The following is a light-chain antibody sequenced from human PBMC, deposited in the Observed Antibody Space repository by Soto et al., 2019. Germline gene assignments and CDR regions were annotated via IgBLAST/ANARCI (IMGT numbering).Light chain of an antibody. Sequence: EIVLTQSPGTLSLSPGERATLSCRASQSVGNNYLAWYQQKPGQAPRLLIYGASNRATGIPDRFSGSGSGTDFTLTISRLEPEDFAVYYCQQYNNWPRTVGQGTKVDIK. CDR2: GAS. V-gene: IGKV3-20*01. CDR1: QSVGNNY. CDR3: QQYNNWPRT. J-gene: IGKJ1*01.